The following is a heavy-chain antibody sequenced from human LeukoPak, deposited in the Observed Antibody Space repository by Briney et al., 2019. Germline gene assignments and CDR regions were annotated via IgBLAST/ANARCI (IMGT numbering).Heavy chain of an antibody. J-gene: IGHJ4*02. Sequence: GGSLRLSCAASGFTFSSYEMNWVRQAPGKGLEWLSYISDSGSSIYYADSVKGRFTISRDNSKNTLYLQMNSLRAEDTAVYYCAREIEMATAGALAYWGQGTLVTVSS. CDR3: AREIEMATAGALAY. D-gene: IGHD5-24*01. CDR1: GFTFSSYE. CDR2: ISDSGSSI. V-gene: IGHV3-48*03.